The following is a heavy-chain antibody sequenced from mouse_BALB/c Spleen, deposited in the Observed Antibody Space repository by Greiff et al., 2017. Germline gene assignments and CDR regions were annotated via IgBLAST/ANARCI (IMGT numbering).Heavy chain of an antibody. D-gene: IGHD2-2*01. V-gene: IGHV5-6-5*01. CDR3: ARRYYGYDGFAY. CDR2: ISSGGST. J-gene: IGHJ3*01. Sequence: VQGVESGGGLVKPGGSLKLSCAASGFTFSSYAMSWVRQTPEKRLEWVASISSGGSTYYPDSVKGRFTISRDNARNILYLQMSSLRSEDTAMYYCARRYYGYDGFAYWGQGTLVTVSA. CDR1: GFTFSSYA.